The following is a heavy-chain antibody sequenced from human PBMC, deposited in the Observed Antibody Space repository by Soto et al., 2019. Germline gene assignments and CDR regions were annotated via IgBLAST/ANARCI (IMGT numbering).Heavy chain of an antibody. CDR1: GGSFSGYY. Sequence: SETLSLTCAVYGGSFSGYYWSWIRQPPGKGLEWIGEINHSGSTNYNPSLKSRVTISVDTSKNQFSLKLSSVTAADTAVYYCARFRAYYDFWSGYYSAHYGMDVWGQGTTVTVSS. CDR2: INHSGST. D-gene: IGHD3-3*01. V-gene: IGHV4-34*01. J-gene: IGHJ6*02. CDR3: ARFRAYYDFWSGYYSAHYGMDV.